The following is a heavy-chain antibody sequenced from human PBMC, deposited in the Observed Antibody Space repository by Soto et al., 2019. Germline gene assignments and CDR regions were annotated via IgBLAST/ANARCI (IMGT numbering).Heavy chain of an antibody. CDR2: IFYSGST. D-gene: IGHD3-10*01. V-gene: IGHV4-39*01. J-gene: IGHJ4*02. CDR1: GGSISSSSYY. Sequence: SETLSLTCTVSGGSISSSSYYWGWIRQPPGKGLEWIGSIFYSGSTYYNPSLKSRVTISVDTSKNQFSLKLSSVTAADTAVYYCASYGSGSYYNGYYFDYWGQGTLVTVSS. CDR3: ASYGSGSYYNGYYFDY.